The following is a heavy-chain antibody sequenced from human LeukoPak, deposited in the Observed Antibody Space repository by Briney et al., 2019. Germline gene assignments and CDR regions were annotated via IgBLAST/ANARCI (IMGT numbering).Heavy chain of an antibody. J-gene: IGHJ4*02. CDR3: ARELASRYGY. V-gene: IGHV6-1*01. D-gene: IGHD3-9*01. Sequence: SQTLSLICAISGDSVSNNRAAWNWIRQSPSRGLEWLGRTYYRSKWYNDYGVSVKSRITINADTSKNQSSLQLNSVTPEDTALYFCARELASRYGYWGQGTLVTVSS. CDR2: TYYRSKWYN. CDR1: GDSVSNNRAA.